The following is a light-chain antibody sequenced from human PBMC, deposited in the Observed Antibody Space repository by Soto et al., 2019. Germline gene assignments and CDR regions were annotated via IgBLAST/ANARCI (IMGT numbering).Light chain of an antibody. V-gene: IGKV3-11*01. CDR3: QQRSNWPPRIT. CDR1: QSVSSY. J-gene: IGKJ3*01. CDR2: DAS. Sequence: EIVLTHSPATLSLSPGERATLSCRASQSVSSYLAWYQQKPGQAPRLLIYDASNRATGIPARFSGSGSGTDFNLTISSLEPEDFAVYYCQQRSNWPPRITFGPGTKVEIK.